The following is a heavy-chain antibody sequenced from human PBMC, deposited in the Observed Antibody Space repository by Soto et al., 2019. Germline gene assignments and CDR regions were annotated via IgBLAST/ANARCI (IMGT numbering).Heavy chain of an antibody. CDR1: GFPFSSYA. CDR2: ISYDGSDR. Sequence: TGGSLRLSCAASGFPFSSYAMHWVRQAPGKGLEWVAAISYDGSDRYYADSVRGRFAISRDNSKNTLYLQMHSLRTEDTAVYYCAKAPTTKYYFDYWGQGILVTVSS. D-gene: IGHD1-1*01. CDR3: AKAPTTKYYFDY. V-gene: IGHV3-30*18. J-gene: IGHJ4*02.